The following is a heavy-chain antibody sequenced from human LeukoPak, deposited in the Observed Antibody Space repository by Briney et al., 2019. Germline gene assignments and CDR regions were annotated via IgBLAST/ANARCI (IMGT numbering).Heavy chain of an antibody. CDR1: GGSISSYY. V-gene: IGHV4-59*01. Sequence: SETLSLTCTVSGGSISSYYWSWIRQPPGKGLELIGYIYYSGSTNYNPSLKSRVTISVDTSKNQFSLKLSSVTAADTAVYYCARLYDSSGYYYYYYYMDVWGKGTTVTVSS. J-gene: IGHJ6*03. CDR2: IYYSGST. CDR3: ARLYDSSGYYYYYYYMDV. D-gene: IGHD3-22*01.